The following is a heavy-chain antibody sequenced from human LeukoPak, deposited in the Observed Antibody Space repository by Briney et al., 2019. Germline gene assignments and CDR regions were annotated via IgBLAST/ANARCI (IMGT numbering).Heavy chain of an antibody. J-gene: IGHJ4*02. V-gene: IGHV4-61*02. D-gene: IGHD4-23*01. CDR2: IYTSGST. Sequence: TTSETLSLTCTVSGVSISSGSYYWSWIRQPAGKGLEWIGRIYTSGSTNYNPSLKSRVTISVDTSKNQFSLKLSSVTAADTAVYYCARAGGNSIPDYWGQGTLVTVSS. CDR1: GVSISSGSYY. CDR3: ARAGGNSIPDY.